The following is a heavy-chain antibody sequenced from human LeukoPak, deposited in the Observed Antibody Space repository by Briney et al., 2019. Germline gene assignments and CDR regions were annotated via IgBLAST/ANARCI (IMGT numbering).Heavy chain of an antibody. CDR1: GFTFSGYG. D-gene: IGHD6-19*01. CDR2: ISFDGSNK. V-gene: IGHV3-30*03. J-gene: IGHJ4*02. CDR3: ARADGSVAGPPSGH. Sequence: PGRSLRLSCAASGFTFSGYGMHWVRLAPGKGLEWVAVISFDGSNKYYADSVKGRLTISRDNSKSTLYLQMISLRTEDTAVYYCARADGSVAGPPSGHWGQGTLVTVSS.